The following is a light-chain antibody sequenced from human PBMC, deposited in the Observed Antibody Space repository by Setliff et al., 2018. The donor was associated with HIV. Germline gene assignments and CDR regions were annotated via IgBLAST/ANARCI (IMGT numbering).Light chain of an antibody. CDR1: SSDVGAYNF. CDR2: DVY. Sequence: QSALTQPRSVSGSPGQSVTFSCTGSSSDVGAYNFVSWYQQHPGKAPKLIIYDVYKRPSGVPDRFSGSKSGDTASLTTSGLQSEDEADYYCCSYAGTYTYIFGTGTKVTVL. J-gene: IGLJ1*01. CDR3: CSYAGTYTYI. V-gene: IGLV2-11*01.